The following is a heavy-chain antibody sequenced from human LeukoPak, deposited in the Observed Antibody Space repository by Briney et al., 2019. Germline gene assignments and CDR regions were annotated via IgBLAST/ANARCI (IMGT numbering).Heavy chain of an antibody. D-gene: IGHD3-3*01. Sequence: GASVKVSCKASGYTFTSYGISWVRQAPGQGLEWMGWISAYNGNTNYAQKLQGRVTMTTDTSTSTAYMELRSLRSDDTAVYYCARDVRPYYDFWSGYYSAEYFQHWGQGTLVTVSS. CDR2: ISAYNGNT. J-gene: IGHJ1*01. V-gene: IGHV1-18*01. CDR3: ARDVRPYYDFWSGYYSAEYFQH. CDR1: GYTFTSYG.